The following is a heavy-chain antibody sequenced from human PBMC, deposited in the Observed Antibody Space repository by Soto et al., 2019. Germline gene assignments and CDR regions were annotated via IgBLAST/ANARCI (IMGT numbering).Heavy chain of an antibody. CDR1: GFTFTSSA. J-gene: IGHJ6*03. V-gene: IGHV1-58*02. Sequence: ASVKLSCKASGFTFTSSAMQWLRQARGQRLEWIGWIVVGSGNTNYAQKFQERVTITRDMSTSTAYMELSSLRSEDTAVYYCAAPRPNRYYYYYMDVWGKGTTVTVSS. CDR3: AAPRPNRYYYYYMDV. CDR2: IVVGSGNT.